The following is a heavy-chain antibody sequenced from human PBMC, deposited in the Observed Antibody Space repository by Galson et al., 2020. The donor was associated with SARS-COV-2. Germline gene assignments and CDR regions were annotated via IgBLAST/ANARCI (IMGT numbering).Heavy chain of an antibody. J-gene: IGHJ6*02. CDR3: ARWRGVYFYGMYV. CDR2: VSSSTTYI. Sequence: TGGSLRLTCAASGFTISGYTMTWVRKAQGKGLEWDSGVSSSTTYIYYAASLKGRFTISRDNAKNSLYLQMNSLRSEDTAVYDCARWRGVYFYGMYVWGQGTTVTVCS. V-gene: IGHV3-21*01. CDR1: GFTISGYT. D-gene: IGHD3-3*01.